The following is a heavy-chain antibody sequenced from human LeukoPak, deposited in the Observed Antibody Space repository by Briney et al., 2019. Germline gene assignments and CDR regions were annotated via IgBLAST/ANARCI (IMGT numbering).Heavy chain of an antibody. Sequence: GASVKVPCKASGYTFTGYYMLWVRQAPGQGLEWMGWINPNSGGTNYAQKFQGRVTMTRDTSISTAYMELSRLRSDDTAVYYCARSLLPPYSYYMDLWRKGTTVTVSS. J-gene: IGHJ6*03. CDR2: INPNSGGT. CDR3: ARSLLPPYSYYMDL. CDR1: GYTFTGYY. V-gene: IGHV1-2*02. D-gene: IGHD2-15*01.